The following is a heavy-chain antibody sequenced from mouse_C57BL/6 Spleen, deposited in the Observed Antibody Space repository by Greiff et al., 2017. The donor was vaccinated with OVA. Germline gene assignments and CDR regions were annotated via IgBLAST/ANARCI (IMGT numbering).Heavy chain of an antibody. CDR3: ASMEY. Sequence: EVKLVESGPELVKPGASVKISCKASGYTFTDYNMDWVKQSHGKSLEWIGDINPNNGGTIYNQKFKGKATLTVDKSSSTAYMELRSLTSEDTAVYYCASMEYWGQGTSVTVSS. CDR2: INPNNGGT. CDR1: GYTFTDYN. J-gene: IGHJ4*01. V-gene: IGHV1-18*01.